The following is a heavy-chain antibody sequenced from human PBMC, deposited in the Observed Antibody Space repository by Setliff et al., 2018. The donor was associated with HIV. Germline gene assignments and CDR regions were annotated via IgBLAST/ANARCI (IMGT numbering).Heavy chain of an antibody. V-gene: IGHV4-39*07. CDR3: ARGNPLRWNAFAFDI. Sequence: SETLSLTCTVSGGSISSGAYHWSWIRQPPGKGLEWIGSFYHRGRTYYNPSLKSRVTISVDTPKKQFSLKLSSVTAADTAVYYCARGNPLRWNAFAFDIWGQGTMVTVSS. D-gene: IGHD3-16*01. CDR2: FYHRGRT. CDR1: GGSISSGAYH. J-gene: IGHJ3*02.